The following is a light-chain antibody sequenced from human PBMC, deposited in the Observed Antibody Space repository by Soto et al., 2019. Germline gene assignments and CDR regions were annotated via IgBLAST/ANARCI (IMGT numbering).Light chain of an antibody. CDR2: EVT. CDR3: SSYAGSNSVV. V-gene: IGLV2-8*01. CDR1: NSDVGAYNY. Sequence: QSALTQPPSASGSPGQSVTISCTGTNSDVGAYNYVSWYQQHPGKAPKLMIYEVTKRPSGVPDRFSGSKSGNTASLTVSGLQAEDEADYYCSSYAGSNSVVFGGGTKLTVL. J-gene: IGLJ2*01.